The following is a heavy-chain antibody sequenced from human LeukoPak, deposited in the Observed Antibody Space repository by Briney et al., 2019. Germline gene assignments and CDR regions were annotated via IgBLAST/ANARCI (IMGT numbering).Heavy chain of an antibody. CDR3: ARSGWGYYDSSGYLHFDY. J-gene: IGHJ4*02. CDR1: GYTFTSYG. Sequence: ASVTVSFTASGYTFTSYGISWVRQAPGQGLEWMGWISAYNGNTNYAQKLQGRVTMTTDTSTSTAYMELRSLRSDDTAVYYCARSGWGYYDSSGYLHFDYRGQGTLVTVSS. V-gene: IGHV1-18*01. CDR2: ISAYNGNT. D-gene: IGHD3-22*01.